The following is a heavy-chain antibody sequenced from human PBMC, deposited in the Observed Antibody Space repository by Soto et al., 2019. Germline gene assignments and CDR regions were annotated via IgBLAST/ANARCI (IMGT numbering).Heavy chain of an antibody. D-gene: IGHD1-7*01. J-gene: IGHJ4*02. V-gene: IGHV4-39*01. CDR2: IYYSGST. Sequence: PSETLSVTCTVSGGSISSSSYYWGWIRQPPGKGLEWIGSIYYSGSTYYNPSLKSRVTISVDTSKNQFSLKLSSVTAADTAVDYCASYNPNFLGLEYWGKGTLVTVS. CDR3: ASYNPNFLGLEY. CDR1: GGSISSSSYY.